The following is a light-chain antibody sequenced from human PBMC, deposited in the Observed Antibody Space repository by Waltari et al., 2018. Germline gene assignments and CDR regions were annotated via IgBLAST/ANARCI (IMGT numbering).Light chain of an antibody. CDR1: SGSIASTY. CDR3: QSYDASNWV. CDR2: EDH. J-gene: IGLJ3*02. Sequence: NFMLTQPHSVSESPGKTVTISCTGSSGSIASTYVQWYQQRPGSAPTTVIYEDHQRPSGVPVRFSGSIDSSSNSASLTISGLKTEDEADYYCQSYDASNWVFGGGTKLTVL. V-gene: IGLV6-57*02.